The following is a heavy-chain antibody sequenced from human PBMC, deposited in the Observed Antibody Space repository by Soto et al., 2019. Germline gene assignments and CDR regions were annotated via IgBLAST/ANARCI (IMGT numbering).Heavy chain of an antibody. D-gene: IGHD6-13*01. CDR3: ARAFWASSSSWYSDYSMEYSY. CDR2: INPNSGGT. CDR1: GYTFTGYY. J-gene: IGHJ4*02. V-gene: IGHV1-2*02. Sequence: ASVKVSCKASGYTFTGYYMHWVRQAPGQGLEWMGWINPNSGGTNYAQKFQGRVTMTRDTSISTAYMELSRLRSDDTAVYYCARAFWASSSSWYSDYSMEYSYWGQGTLVTVSS.